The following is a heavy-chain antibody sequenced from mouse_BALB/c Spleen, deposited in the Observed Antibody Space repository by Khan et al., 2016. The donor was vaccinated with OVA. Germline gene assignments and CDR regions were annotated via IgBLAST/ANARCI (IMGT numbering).Heavy chain of an antibody. J-gene: IGHJ2*01. Sequence: QVQLKQSGAELAKPGASVKMSCKASGYTFSTYWIHWVKQRPGQGLEWIGYINPSSGYTYYNQRFNDKATLTADKSSSTAYMQLSSLTSEDSAVHYCARDRIDYWGQGTTLTVSS. CDR3: ARDRIDY. CDR2: INPSSGYT. V-gene: IGHV1-7*01. CDR1: GYTFSTYW.